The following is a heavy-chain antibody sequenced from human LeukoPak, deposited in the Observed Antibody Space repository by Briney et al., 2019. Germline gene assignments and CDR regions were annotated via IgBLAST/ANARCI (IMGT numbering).Heavy chain of an antibody. J-gene: IGHJ6*02. CDR1: GGSVSNYF. CDR3: ARGAVVRDYHIGYYGMDV. D-gene: IGHD4-23*01. Sequence: SETLSLTCTVSGGSVSNYFWSWIRQPPGKGLEWIGYIYYSGSTNYNPSLKSRVTISVDTSKNQFSLELSSVTAADTAVYYCARGAVVRDYHIGYYGMDVWGQGTTVTVSS. CDR2: IYYSGST. V-gene: IGHV4-59*02.